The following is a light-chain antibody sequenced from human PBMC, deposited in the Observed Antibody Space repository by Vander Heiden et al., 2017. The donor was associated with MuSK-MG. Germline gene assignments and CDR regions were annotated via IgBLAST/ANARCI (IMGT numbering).Light chain of an antibody. CDR1: QTISTW. V-gene: IGKV1-5*03. CDR2: KAS. Sequence: DIQMTQSPSTLAASVGDRVAITGRGSQTISTWVAWYQQKTGKDPNLLIYKASRLQSGVPSRFSGSASGTEFTLTISSLQPDDSATYFCQQYASNPFTFGPGTKVDVE. J-gene: IGKJ3*01. CDR3: QQYASNPFT.